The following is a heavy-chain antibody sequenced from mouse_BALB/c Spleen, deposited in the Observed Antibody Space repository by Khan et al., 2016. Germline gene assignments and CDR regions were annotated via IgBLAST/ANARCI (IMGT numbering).Heavy chain of an antibody. V-gene: IGHV3-6*02. CDR2: ITYDGSN. D-gene: IGHD2-3*01. CDR1: AYSITSGYY. CDR3: ARAGDGFPYYFDY. Sequence: EVQLQESGPGLVKPSQSLSLTCSVTAYSITSGYYWNWIRQFPGNKLEWMGYITYDGSNNYNPSLKNRISFNRATSKNQFFLKLNSVTTEDTATFYCARAGDGFPYYFDYWGHGTTLTVSS. J-gene: IGHJ2*01.